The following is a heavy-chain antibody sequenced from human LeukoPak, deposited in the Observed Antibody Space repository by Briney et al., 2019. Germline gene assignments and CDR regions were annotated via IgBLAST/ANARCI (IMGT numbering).Heavy chain of an antibody. D-gene: IGHD2-8*01. CDR3: AREGSNGGYDY. CDR2: IYSGGST. Sequence: YPGGSLRLSCAASGLTVSSNYMDWVRQAPGKGLEWVSVIYSGGSTYYADSVKGRFTISRDNSKNTLYVQMNSLRAEDTAVYYCAREGSNGGYDYWGQGTLVTVAS. CDR1: GLTVSSNY. J-gene: IGHJ4*02. V-gene: IGHV3-53*01.